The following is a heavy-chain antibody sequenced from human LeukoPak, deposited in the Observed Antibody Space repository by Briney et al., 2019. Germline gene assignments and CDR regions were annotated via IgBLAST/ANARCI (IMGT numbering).Heavy chain of an antibody. V-gene: IGHV3-23*01. CDR1: GFTFSSYA. D-gene: IGHD3-22*01. J-gene: IGHJ3*02. CDR3: AKDLGDLVVVITTDAFDI. Sequence: PGGSLRLSCAASGFTFSSYAMSWVRQAPGTGLEWVSAISGSGGSTYYADSVKGRFTISRDNSKNTLYLQMNSLRAEDTAVYYCAKDLGDLVVVITTDAFDIWGQGTMVTVSS. CDR2: ISGSGGST.